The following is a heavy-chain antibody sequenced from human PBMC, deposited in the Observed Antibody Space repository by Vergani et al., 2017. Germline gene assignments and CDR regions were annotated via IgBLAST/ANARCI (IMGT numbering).Heavy chain of an antibody. J-gene: IGHJ4*02. CDR2: IDRGGINT. D-gene: IGHD2-21*02. Sequence: QVQLLESAGGVVQPGGSLRLSCAASGFTFSNFGMHWIRQAPGKGLEWLADIDRGGINTRYRDAVKGRFTVYRDNSKYILYLQMASLSGEDTALYYCAKYLRDSSDGLPNSWGPGTLVIVSS. V-gene: IGHV3-NL1*01. CDR1: GFTFSNFG. CDR3: AKYLRDSSDGLPNS.